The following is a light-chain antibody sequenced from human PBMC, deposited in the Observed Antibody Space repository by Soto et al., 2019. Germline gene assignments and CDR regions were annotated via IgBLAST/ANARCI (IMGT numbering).Light chain of an antibody. Sequence: DIQMTQSPSTLSSSVADIFTISCRASQSISSWLAWYQQKPGKAPKLLIYDASSLESGVPSRFSGGGSGTEFTLTISSLQPDDFATYYCQQYNSYSPWTFGQGTKVDIK. CDR2: DAS. V-gene: IGKV1-5*01. CDR3: QQYNSYSPWT. J-gene: IGKJ1*01. CDR1: QSISSW.